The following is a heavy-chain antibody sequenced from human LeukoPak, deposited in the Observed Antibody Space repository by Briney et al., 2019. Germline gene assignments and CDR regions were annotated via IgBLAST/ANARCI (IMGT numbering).Heavy chain of an antibody. J-gene: IGHJ4*02. CDR3: ARDLGSGWKPTTYYFDY. CDR2: INPNSGGT. Sequence: ASVKVSCKASGYTFTGYYIHWVRQAPGQGLEWMGWINPNSGGTNYAQKFQGRVTMTRDTSISTAYMELSRLRSDDTAVYYCARDLGSGWKPTTYYFDYWGQGTLVTVSS. V-gene: IGHV1-2*02. D-gene: IGHD6-19*01. CDR1: GYTFTGYY.